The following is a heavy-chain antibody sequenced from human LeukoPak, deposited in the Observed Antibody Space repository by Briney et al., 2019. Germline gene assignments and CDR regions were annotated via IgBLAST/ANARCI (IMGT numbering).Heavy chain of an antibody. D-gene: IGHD3-10*01. V-gene: IGHV4-39*07. CDR1: GGSISSGGYY. J-gene: IGHJ4*02. Sequence: SQTLSLTCTVSGGSISSGGYYWSWIRQPPGKGLEWIGSIYYSGSTYYNPSLKSRVTISVDTSKNQFSLKLSSVTAADTAVYYCARGDLWFGERDYFDYWGQGTLVTVSS. CDR3: ARGDLWFGERDYFDY. CDR2: IYYSGST.